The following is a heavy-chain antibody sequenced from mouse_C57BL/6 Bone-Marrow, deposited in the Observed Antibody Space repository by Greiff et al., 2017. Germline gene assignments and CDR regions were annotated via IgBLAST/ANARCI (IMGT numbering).Heavy chain of an antibody. Sequence: EVHLVESGGGLVKPGGSLKLSCAASGFTFSDYGMHWVRQAPEKGLEWVAYISSGSSTIYYADPVKGPFTISRDNAKNTLFLQMTSLRSEDTAMYYCASLYYYGSPYYYAMDYWGQGTSVTVSS. V-gene: IGHV5-17*01. D-gene: IGHD1-1*01. CDR1: GFTFSDYG. J-gene: IGHJ4*01. CDR2: ISSGSSTI. CDR3: ASLYYYGSPYYYAMDY.